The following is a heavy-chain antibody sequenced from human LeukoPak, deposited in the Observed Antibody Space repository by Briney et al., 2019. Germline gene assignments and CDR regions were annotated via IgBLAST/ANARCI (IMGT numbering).Heavy chain of an antibody. D-gene: IGHD3-16*01. V-gene: IGHV3-53*01. CDR2: IYSGGRT. CDR3: ARDRPVTPLGY. Sequence: GGCLRLSCAASLVTVRNNCMTRGPRPPGHGLEWGSGIYSGGRTYDAGSVKGRFTISRDNSKNTVYLQMNSLRAEDTAVYYCARDRPVTPLGYWGQGALVTVSS. CDR1: LVTVRNNC. J-gene: IGHJ4*02.